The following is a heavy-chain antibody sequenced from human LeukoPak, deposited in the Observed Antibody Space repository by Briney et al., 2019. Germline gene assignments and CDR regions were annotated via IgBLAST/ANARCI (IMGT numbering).Heavy chain of an antibody. CDR2: ISGSGGST. D-gene: IGHD5-18*01. V-gene: IGHV3-23*01. Sequence: GGSLRLSCAASGFTFSSYAMSWVRQAPGKGLEWVSAISGSGGSTYYADSVKGRFTISRDNSKNTLYLQMNSLRAEDAAVYYCAKDRAAMVTHTFDYWGQGTLVTVSS. J-gene: IGHJ4*02. CDR3: AKDRAAMVTHTFDY. CDR1: GFTFSSYA.